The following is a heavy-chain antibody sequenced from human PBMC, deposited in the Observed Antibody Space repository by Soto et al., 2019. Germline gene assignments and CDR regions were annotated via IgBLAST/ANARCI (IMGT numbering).Heavy chain of an antibody. D-gene: IGHD5-12*01. CDR3: ASGGYDIPYYYYYGMDV. V-gene: IGHV1-69*01. CDR1: GGTFSSYA. CDR2: IIPIFGTA. Sequence: QVQLVQSGAEVQKPGSSVKVSCKASGGTFSSYAISWVRQAPGQGLEWMGGIIPIFGTANYAQKFQGRVTITADESTSTAYMELSSLRSEDTAVYYCASGGYDIPYYYYYGMDVWGQGTTVTVSS. J-gene: IGHJ6*02.